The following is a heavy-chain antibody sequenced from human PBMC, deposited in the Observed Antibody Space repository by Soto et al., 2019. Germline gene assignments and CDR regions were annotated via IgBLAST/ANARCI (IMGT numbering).Heavy chain of an antibody. D-gene: IGHD5-12*01. CDR3: ARVPWVATTDYYFDY. V-gene: IGHV4-59*01. Sequence: SETLSLTCTVSGGSISSYYWSWIRQPPGKGLEWIGYIYYSGSTNYNPSLKSRVTISVDTSKNQFSLKLSSVTAADTAVYYCARVPWVATTDYYFDYWGQGTLVTVSS. J-gene: IGHJ4*02. CDR1: GGSISSYY. CDR2: IYYSGST.